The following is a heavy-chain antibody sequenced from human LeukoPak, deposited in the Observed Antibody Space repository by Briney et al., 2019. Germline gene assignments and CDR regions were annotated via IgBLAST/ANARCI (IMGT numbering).Heavy chain of an antibody. CDR3: ARDRSNTAMVHDAFDI. CDR2: IYSGGST. J-gene: IGHJ3*02. Sequence: HPGGSLRLSCAASGFTVSSNYMSWVRQAPGKGLEWVSVIYSGGSTYYADSVKDRFTISRDNSKNTLYLQMNSLRAEDTAVYYCARDRSNTAMVHDAFDIWGQGTMVTVSS. D-gene: IGHD5-18*01. CDR1: GFTVSSNY. V-gene: IGHV3-66*01.